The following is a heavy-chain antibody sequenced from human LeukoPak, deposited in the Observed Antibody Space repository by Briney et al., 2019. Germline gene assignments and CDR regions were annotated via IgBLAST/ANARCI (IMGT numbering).Heavy chain of an antibody. CDR2: IYYSGST. CDR1: GGSISGYY. CDR3: ARAPGSYYDY. Sequence: PSETLSLTCTVSGGSISGYYWGWIRQPPGTGLEWIGYIYYSGSTNYNPSLKSRVTISLDTSKNQFSLKLNSVTAADTAVYFCARAPGSYYDYWGQGTLVTVSS. D-gene: IGHD1-26*01. J-gene: IGHJ4*02. V-gene: IGHV4-59*01.